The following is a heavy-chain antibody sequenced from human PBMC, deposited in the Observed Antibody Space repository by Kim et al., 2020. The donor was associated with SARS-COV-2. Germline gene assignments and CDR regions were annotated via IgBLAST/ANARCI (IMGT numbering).Heavy chain of an antibody. D-gene: IGHD2-15*01. V-gene: IGHV1-18*01. J-gene: IGHJ6*02. CDR2: ISAYNGNT. CDR1: GYTFTSYG. CDR3: ARMVGYCSGGSCDSGWYYYYGMDV. Sequence: ASVKVSCKASGYTFTSYGISWVRQAPGQGLEWMGWISAYNGNTNYAQKLQGRATMTTDTSTSTAYMELRSLRSDDTAVYYCARMVGYCSGGSCDSGWYYYYGMDVWGQGTTVTVSS.